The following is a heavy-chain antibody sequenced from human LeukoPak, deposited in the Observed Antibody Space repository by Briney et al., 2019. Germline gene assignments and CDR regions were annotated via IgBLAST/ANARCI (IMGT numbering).Heavy chain of an antibody. D-gene: IGHD3-16*02. CDR3: ARSGGPGYDYVWGSYRYTGDAFDI. V-gene: IGHV4-59*01. CDR1: GGSISSYY. J-gene: IGHJ3*02. Sequence: PSETLSLTCTVSGGSISSYYWSWIRQPPGKGLEWIGYIYYSGSTNYNPSLKSRVTISVDTSKNQFSLKLSSVTAADTAVYYCARSGGPGYDYVWGSYRYTGDAFDIWGQGTMVTVSS. CDR2: IYYSGST.